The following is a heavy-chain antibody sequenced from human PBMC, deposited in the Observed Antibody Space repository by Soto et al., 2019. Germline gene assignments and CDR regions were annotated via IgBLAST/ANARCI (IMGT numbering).Heavy chain of an antibody. CDR1: GYTLTKLS. CDR2: MNPNSGNT. V-gene: IGHV1-8*01. D-gene: IGHD1-26*01. J-gene: IGHJ6*02. CDR3: ARVIGLVGSGMDV. Sequence: QVQLVQSGADVKKPGASVKVSCKVSGYTLTKLSMHWVRQAPGKGLEWMGWMNPNSGNTGYAQKFQGRVTMTRNTSISTAYMELSSLRSEDTAVYYCARVIGLVGSGMDVWGQGTTVTVSS.